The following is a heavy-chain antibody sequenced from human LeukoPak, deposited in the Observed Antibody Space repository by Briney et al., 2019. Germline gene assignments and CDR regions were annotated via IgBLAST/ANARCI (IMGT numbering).Heavy chain of an antibody. CDR3: ARDVGLMDYYYYMGV. CDR2: INPNSGGT. D-gene: IGHD3/OR15-3a*01. CDR1: GYTFTGYY. J-gene: IGHJ6*03. Sequence: GASVKVSCKASGYTFTGYYMHWVRQAPGQGLEWMGWINPNSGGTNYAQKFQGRVTMTRDTSISTAYMELSRLRSDDTAVYYCARDVGLMDYYYYMGVWGKGTTVTISS. V-gene: IGHV1-2*02.